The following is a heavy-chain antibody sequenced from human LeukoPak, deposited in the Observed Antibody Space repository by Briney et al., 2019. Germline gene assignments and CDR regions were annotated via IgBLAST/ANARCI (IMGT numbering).Heavy chain of an antibody. J-gene: IGHJ4*02. CDR2: IIPILGIA. Sequence: SAKVSCKASGGTFSSYAISWVRQAPGQGLEWMGRIIPILGIANYAQKFQGRVTITADKSTSTAYMELSSLRSEDTAVYYCARGIYDYVWGSYQDYWGQGTLVTVSS. CDR3: ARGIYDYVWGSYQDY. D-gene: IGHD3-16*01. CDR1: GGTFSSYA. V-gene: IGHV1-69*04.